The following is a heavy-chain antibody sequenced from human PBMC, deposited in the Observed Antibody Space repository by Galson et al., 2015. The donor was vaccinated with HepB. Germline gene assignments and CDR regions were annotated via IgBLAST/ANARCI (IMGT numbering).Heavy chain of an antibody. J-gene: IGHJ4*02. V-gene: IGHV3-74*01. CDR3: VRVKDNYGYENSLDS. CDR1: GFTFSSYW. CDR2: INSDGSIA. D-gene: IGHD3-16*01. Sequence: SLRLSCAASGFTFSSYWMHWVRQAPGKGLVWVSRINSDGSIANYADSVKGQFTISRDNAKNTLYLQVNSLRAEDTAVYYCVRVKDNYGYENSLDSWGQGTLVTVSS.